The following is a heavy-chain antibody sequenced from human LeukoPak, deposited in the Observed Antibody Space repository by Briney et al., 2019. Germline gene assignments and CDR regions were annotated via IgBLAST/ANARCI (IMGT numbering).Heavy chain of an antibody. CDR1: GYTLTELS. D-gene: IGHD2-2*01. J-gene: IGHJ4*02. Sequence: ASVKVSCKVSGYTLTELSMHWVRQAPGKGLEWMGGFDPEDGETIYAQKFQGRVTMTEDTSTDTAYMELSSLRSEDTAVYYCATGFESSTSCSFDYWGQGTLVTVSS. CDR3: ATGFESSTSCSFDY. V-gene: IGHV1-24*01. CDR2: FDPEDGET.